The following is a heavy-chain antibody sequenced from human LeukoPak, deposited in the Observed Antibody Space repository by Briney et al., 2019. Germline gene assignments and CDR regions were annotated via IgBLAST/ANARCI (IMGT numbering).Heavy chain of an antibody. CDR1: GVSISSGGYY. V-gene: IGHV4-30-2*01. D-gene: IGHD1-20*01. J-gene: IGHJ3*02. Sequence: SETLSLTCTVSGVSISSGGYYWSWIRQPPGKGLEWIGYIYHSGSAYYTPSLKSRVTISVDRSKNQFSLKLSSVTAADTAVYYCARDGGYNWNDLDVFDIWGQGTMVTVSS. CDR2: IYHSGSA. CDR3: ARDGGYNWNDLDVFDI.